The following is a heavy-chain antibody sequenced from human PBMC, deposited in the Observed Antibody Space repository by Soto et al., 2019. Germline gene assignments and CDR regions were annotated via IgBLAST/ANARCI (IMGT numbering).Heavy chain of an antibody. CDR1: GFSLSTSGVG. D-gene: IGHD6-19*01. CDR2: IYWDDDK. CDR3: AQSVAGAYYAYMDV. Sequence: QITLKESGPTLVKPTQTLTLTCTFSGFSLSTSGVGVGWIRQPPGKALEWLALIYWDDDKRYSPSLKSRLTITKDTSKNQVVLTMTNMDPVDTASYYCAQSVAGAYYAYMDVWGKGTTVTVSS. V-gene: IGHV2-5*02. J-gene: IGHJ6*03.